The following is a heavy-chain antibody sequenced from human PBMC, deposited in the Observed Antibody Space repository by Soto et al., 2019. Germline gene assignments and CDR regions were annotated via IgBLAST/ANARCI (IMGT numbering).Heavy chain of an antibody. D-gene: IGHD2-2*01. V-gene: IGHV3-23*01. CDR3: ARDSADCASSSCYGFFGY. Sequence: EVQLLESGGGLVQPGGSLRLSCAASGFTFSNYAMTWVRQAPGKGLEWVSAISGSGISTFYADSVKGRFTISRDNSKKTLYLQMNSRRAADTAVYYWARDSADCASSSCYGFFGYWGQGTMVTVSS. CDR1: GFTFSNYA. J-gene: IGHJ4*02. CDR2: ISGSGIST.